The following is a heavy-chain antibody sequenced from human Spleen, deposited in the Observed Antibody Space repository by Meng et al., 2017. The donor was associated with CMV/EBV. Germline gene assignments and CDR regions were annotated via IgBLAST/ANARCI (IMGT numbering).Heavy chain of an antibody. V-gene: IGHV3-30*02. CDR2: IRFEGDFK. Sequence: GSLRLSCVASGFNFSTYGMHWVRQAPGKGLEWVAFIRFEGDFKYYADSVKGRFTVSRDNSKNTLYLQMNSLRTEDTAVYYCAKDKRLEWLLPFDYWGQGALVTVSS. CDR3: AKDKRLEWLLPFDY. J-gene: IGHJ4*02. D-gene: IGHD3-3*01. CDR1: GFNFSTYG.